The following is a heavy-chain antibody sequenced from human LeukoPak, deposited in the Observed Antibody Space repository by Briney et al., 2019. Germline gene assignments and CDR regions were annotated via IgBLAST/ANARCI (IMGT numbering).Heavy chain of an antibody. V-gene: IGHV3-30-3*01. J-gene: IGHJ4*02. CDR1: GFTFSSYA. CDR3: AREEVTALDY. CDR2: ISYDGSNK. D-gene: IGHD2-21*02. Sequence: GRSLRLSCAASGFTFSSYAMHWVRQAPGKGLEWVAVISYDGSNKYYADSVQGRFTISRDNSKNTLYLQMNSLRAEDTAVYYCAREEVTALDYWGQGTLVTVSS.